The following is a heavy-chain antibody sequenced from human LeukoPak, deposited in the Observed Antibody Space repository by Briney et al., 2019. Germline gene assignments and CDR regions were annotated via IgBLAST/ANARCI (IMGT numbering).Heavy chain of an antibody. Sequence: ASVKVSCKASGYTFTSYGISWVRQAPGQGLEWMGWISAYNGNTNYAQKLQGRVTMTTDTSTSTAYLELRSLRSDDTAVYYCARDRDRGYSYGSDYWGQGTLVTVSS. CDR1: GYTFTSYG. CDR2: ISAYNGNT. V-gene: IGHV1-18*01. J-gene: IGHJ4*02. D-gene: IGHD5-18*01. CDR3: ARDRDRGYSYGSDY.